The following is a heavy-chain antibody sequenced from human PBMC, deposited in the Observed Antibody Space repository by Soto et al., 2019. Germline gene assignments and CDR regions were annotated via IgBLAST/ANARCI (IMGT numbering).Heavy chain of an antibody. CDR1: GFTFSDYS. Sequence: GGSLRLSCAASGFTFSDYSMNWVRQAPGRGLEWVSYISSSSFTIHYADSVEGRFAISRDNSKNSLYLQMNRLRAEDTAVYYCAGQRLTTLIVVVDYWGQRTLVTVSS. J-gene: IGHJ4*02. CDR3: AGQRLTTLIVVVDY. V-gene: IGHV3-48*01. D-gene: IGHD3-22*01. CDR2: ISSSSFTI.